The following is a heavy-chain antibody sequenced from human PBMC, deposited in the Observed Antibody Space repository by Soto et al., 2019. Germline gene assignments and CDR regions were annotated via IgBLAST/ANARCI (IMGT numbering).Heavy chain of an antibody. J-gene: IGHJ3*01. CDR1: GYNFSTFG. CDR2: TSTYSGDT. V-gene: IGHV1-18*01. CDR3: ARDADYETTTYKERFEF. D-gene: IGHD3-22*01. Sequence: QVQLVQSGAEVKKPGASVKVSCKASGYNFSTFGISWVRQAPGQGLEWMGWTSTYSGDTDEAQSLKGRVIMTTDTSTSTAYMELRSQRYDDTAVYYCARDADYETTTYKERFEFWGQGTMVTVSS.